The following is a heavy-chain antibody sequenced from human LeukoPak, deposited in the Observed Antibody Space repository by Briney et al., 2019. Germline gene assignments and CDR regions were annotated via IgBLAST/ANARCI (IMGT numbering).Heavy chain of an antibody. V-gene: IGHV5-51*01. CDR1: GYSFTSSR. Sequence: GESLNISCKGSGYSFTSSRSGWVRQLHGKGRWWMRIIYAGASDNRYSPSFQGQVTTSADKSISTAYLQSSSLKASDIAMYYCARRDSDAFDIWGQGTMVTVSS. J-gene: IGHJ3*02. D-gene: IGHD3-22*01. CDR2: IYAGASDN. CDR3: ARRDSDAFDI.